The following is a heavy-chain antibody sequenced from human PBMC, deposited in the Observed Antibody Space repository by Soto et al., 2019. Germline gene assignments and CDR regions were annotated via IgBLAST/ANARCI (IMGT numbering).Heavy chain of an antibody. V-gene: IGHV1-69*02. J-gene: IGHJ3*02. CDR1: GXTFSSYT. D-gene: IGHD1-1*01. CDR3: ARPTGSDAFDI. CDR2: IIPILGIA. Sequence: SVKVSCKASGXTFSSYTISWVRQAPGQGLEWMGRIIPILGIANYAQKFQGRVTITADKSTSTAYMELSSLRSEDTAVYYCARPTGSDAFDIWGQGTMVTVSS.